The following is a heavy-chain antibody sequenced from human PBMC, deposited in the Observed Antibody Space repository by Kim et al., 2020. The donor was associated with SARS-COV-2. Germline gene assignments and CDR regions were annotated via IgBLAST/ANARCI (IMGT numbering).Heavy chain of an antibody. CDR1: GGSFSGYY. V-gene: IGHV4-34*01. CDR2: INHSGST. J-gene: IGHJ4*02. D-gene: IGHD3-16*02. Sequence: SETLSLTCTVSGGSFSGYYWSWIRQPPGKGLEWIGEINHSGSTNYNPSLKSRVTISVDTSKNQFSLKLSSVTAADTAVYYCASIIDPRGFDYWGQGTLVTVSS. CDR3: ASIIDPRGFDY.